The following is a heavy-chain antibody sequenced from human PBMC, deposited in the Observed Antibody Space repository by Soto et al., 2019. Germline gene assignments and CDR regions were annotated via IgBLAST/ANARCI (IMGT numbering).Heavy chain of an antibody. CDR1: GFTFSSYW. V-gene: IGHV3-74*01. Sequence: GGSLRLSCAAPGFTFSSYWMHWVRQAPGKGLVWVSRINSDGSSTSYADSVKGRFTISRDNAKNTLYLQMNSLRAEDTAVYYCAKRASGTPEDIWGQGTMVTVSS. D-gene: IGHD1-1*01. J-gene: IGHJ3*02. CDR2: INSDGSST. CDR3: AKRASGTPEDI.